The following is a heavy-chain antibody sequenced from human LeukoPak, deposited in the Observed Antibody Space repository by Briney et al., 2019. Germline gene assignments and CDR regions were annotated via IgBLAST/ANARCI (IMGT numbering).Heavy chain of an antibody. CDR2: INHSGST. D-gene: IGHD3-16*02. J-gene: IGHJ4*02. CDR3: ARKRPLYDYVWGSYRHWDY. V-gene: IGHV4-34*01. Sequence: SETLSLTCAVYGGSFSGYYWSWIRQPPGKGLEWIGEINHSGSTNYNPSLKSRVTISVDTSKNQFSLKLSSVTAADTAVYYCARKRPLYDYVWGSYRHWDYWGQGTLVTVSS. CDR1: GGSFSGYY.